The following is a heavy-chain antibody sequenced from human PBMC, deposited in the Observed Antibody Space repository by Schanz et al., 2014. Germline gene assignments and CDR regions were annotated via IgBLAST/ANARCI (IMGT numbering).Heavy chain of an antibody. CDR3: ARGIGGYGANNYFDY. CDR2: ISAYNGNT. Sequence: QVHLVQSGAEVKRPGASVKVSRKASEYSFTSYSMHWVRQAPGQRLEWMGWISAYNGNTKYPQNLQGRVTMTTDTSTSTVYMELRSLRSDDTAVYYCARGIGGYGANNYFDYWGQGTLVTVSS. CDR1: EYSFTSYS. D-gene: IGHD5-12*01. J-gene: IGHJ4*02. V-gene: IGHV1-3*01.